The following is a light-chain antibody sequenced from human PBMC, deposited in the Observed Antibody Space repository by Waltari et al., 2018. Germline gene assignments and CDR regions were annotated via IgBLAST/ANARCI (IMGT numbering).Light chain of an antibody. J-gene: IGLJ3*02. CDR3: NSYAGSSSWV. CDR1: SSDVGFYNY. CDR2: DVS. Sequence: QSALTQPASVSGSPGQSITISCTGTSSDVGFYNYVSWYQQYPGKAPKLMIYDVSERPSGVSNRFSGSKSGNTASLTISGLQAEDEADYYCNSYAGSSSWVFGGGTKLTVL. V-gene: IGLV2-14*01.